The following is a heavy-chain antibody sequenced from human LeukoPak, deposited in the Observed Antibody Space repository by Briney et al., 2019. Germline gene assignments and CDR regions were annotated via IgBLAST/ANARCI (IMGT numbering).Heavy chain of an antibody. Sequence: ETLSLTCAVYGGSFSGYYWSWIRQPPGKGLEWIGEINHSGSTNYNPSLKSRVTISVDTSKNQFSLKLSSVTAADTAVYFCALAPNSNWFDFWGPGTLVTVSS. CDR1: GGSFSGYY. CDR3: ALAPNSNWFDF. CDR2: INHSGST. D-gene: IGHD2-8*01. J-gene: IGHJ5*01. V-gene: IGHV4-34*01.